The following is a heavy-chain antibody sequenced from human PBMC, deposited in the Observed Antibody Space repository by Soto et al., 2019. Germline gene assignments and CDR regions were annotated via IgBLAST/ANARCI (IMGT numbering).Heavy chain of an antibody. J-gene: IGHJ3*02. Sequence: SETLSLTCTVSGGSISSYYWSWIRQPPGKGLEWIGYIYYSGSTNYNPSLKSRVTISVDTSKNQFSLKLSSVTAADTAVYYCARGVVATINAFDIWCQGTMVTVSS. CDR1: GGSISSYY. D-gene: IGHD5-12*01. V-gene: IGHV4-59*01. CDR2: IYYSGST. CDR3: ARGVVATINAFDI.